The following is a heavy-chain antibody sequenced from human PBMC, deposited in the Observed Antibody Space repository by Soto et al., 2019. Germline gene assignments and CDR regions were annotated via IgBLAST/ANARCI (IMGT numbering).Heavy chain of an antibody. CDR2: ISSSTSYI. Sequence: GGSLRLSCAASGFTFSTYSMNWVRQAPGKGLEWVSSISSSTSYIYYADSVKGRFTISRDNTKNSLYLQMNSLRAEDTAVYYCARAGSRSYYPNNWFDPWGQGTPVTVSS. CDR3: ARAGSRSYYPNNWFDP. V-gene: IGHV3-21*01. D-gene: IGHD1-26*01. CDR1: GFTFSTYS. J-gene: IGHJ5*02.